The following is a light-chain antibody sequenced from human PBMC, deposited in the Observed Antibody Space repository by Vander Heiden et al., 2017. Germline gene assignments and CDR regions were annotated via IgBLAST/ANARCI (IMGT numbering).Light chain of an antibody. Sequence: IQMTQSPSSLSASVGDRVTITCQASQDISNYLNWYQQKPGKAPKLLIYDASNLETGVPSRFSGSGSGTDFTLTISSLQPEDVATYYCLQDDNLPITFGQGTLLEIK. J-gene: IGKJ5*01. CDR2: DAS. V-gene: IGKV1-33*01. CDR1: QDISNY. CDR3: LQDDNLPIT.